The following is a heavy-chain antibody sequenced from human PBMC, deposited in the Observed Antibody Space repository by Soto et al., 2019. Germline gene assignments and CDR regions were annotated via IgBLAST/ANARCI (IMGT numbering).Heavy chain of an antibody. V-gene: IGHV3-33*01. CDR1: ESIFSGYG. J-gene: IGHJ4*02. D-gene: IGHD1-26*01. CDR3: ARDGVGGTVFFGYLDY. CDR2: IRYDGSNI. Sequence: QVQLVESGGGVVQPGRSLRLSCVVSESIFSGYGMHWVRQAPGKGLEWVAIIRYDGSNIYYADSVRGRFAISRDNSKNTLYLLMDSLRAEDTAVYYCARDGVGGTVFFGYLDYWGQGALVTVSS.